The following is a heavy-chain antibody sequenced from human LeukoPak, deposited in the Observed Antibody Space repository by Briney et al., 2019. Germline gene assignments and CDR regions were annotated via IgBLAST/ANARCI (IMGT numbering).Heavy chain of an antibody. CDR2: IWYDGSNK. Sequence: GRSLRLSCAASEFTFSSFGMHWVRQAPGKGLEWVAVIWYDGSNKYYADSVRGRFTISRDNSENTLYLQMNSLRAEDTAVYYCARDSGRGYYFDYWGQGTLVTVSS. J-gene: IGHJ4*02. D-gene: IGHD6-25*01. V-gene: IGHV3-33*01. CDR3: ARDSGRGYYFDY. CDR1: EFTFSSFG.